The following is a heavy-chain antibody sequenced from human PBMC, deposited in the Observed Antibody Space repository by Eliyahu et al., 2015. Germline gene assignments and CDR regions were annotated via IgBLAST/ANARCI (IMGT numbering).Heavy chain of an antibody. CDR3: AKGGPEGTRAYYYLHQ. CDR1: GFTFXSYA. Sequence: EVQLLESGGGLVQPGGSLXLXCXASGFTFXSYAMXWVRQAPGKGLGWVSFIRGSGVRTDYASTYYADSVKGRFTISRDNSMDTLYLQMNSLRAADTAIYYCAKGGPEGTRAYYYLHQWGQGTLVTVSS. D-gene: IGHD3-10*01. J-gene: IGHJ1*01. V-gene: IGHV3-23*01. CDR2: IRGSGVRTDYAST.